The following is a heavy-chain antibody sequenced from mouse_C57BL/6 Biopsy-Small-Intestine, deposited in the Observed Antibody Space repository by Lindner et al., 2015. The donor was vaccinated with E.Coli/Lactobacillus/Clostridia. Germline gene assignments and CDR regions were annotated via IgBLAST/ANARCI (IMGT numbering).Heavy chain of an antibody. V-gene: IGHV1-80*01. CDR2: IHPGDGDI. CDR1: GYAFSSYW. J-gene: IGHJ2*01. CDR3: ARGERGDFDY. Sequence: VQLQESGAELVKTGASVKISCKASGYAFSSYWMNWVNQRPGKGLEWIGQIHPGDGDINYNGKFKGKATLTADKSSSTAYMQLSSLTSEDSAVYFCARGERGDFDYWGQGTTLTVSS.